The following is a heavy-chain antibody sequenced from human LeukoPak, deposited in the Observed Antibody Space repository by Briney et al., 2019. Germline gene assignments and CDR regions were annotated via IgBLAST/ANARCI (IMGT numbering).Heavy chain of an antibody. CDR2: INTSGST. J-gene: IGHJ5*02. Sequence: SETLSLTCTVSGGSISSYYWTWLRQSAGKGLEWIGRINTSGSTNYNPSLRSRVTMSVNTSKNQFSLNLTSVTAADTAVYSCAREGGDPRWLDPWGQGTLVTVSS. CDR1: GGSISSYY. D-gene: IGHD6-25*01. CDR3: AREGGDPRWLDP. V-gene: IGHV4-4*07.